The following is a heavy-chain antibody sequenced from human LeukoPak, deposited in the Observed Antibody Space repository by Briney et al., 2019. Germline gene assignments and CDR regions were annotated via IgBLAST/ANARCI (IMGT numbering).Heavy chain of an antibody. D-gene: IGHD3-10*01. CDR2: INHSGST. Sequence: SETLSLTCTVSGGSISSYYWSWIRQPPGKGLEWIGEINHSGSTNYNPSLKSRVTISVDTSKNQFSLKLSSVTAADTAVYYCARNFPPSTYYYGSGSYYNRQYYFDYWGQGTLVTVSS. CDR3: ARNFPPSTYYYGSGSYYNRQYYFDY. J-gene: IGHJ4*02. CDR1: GGSISSYY. V-gene: IGHV4-34*01.